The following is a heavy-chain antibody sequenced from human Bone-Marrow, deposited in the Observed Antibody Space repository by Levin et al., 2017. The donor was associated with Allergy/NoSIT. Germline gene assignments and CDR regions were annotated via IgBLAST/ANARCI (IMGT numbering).Heavy chain of an antibody. D-gene: IGHD3-9*01. CDR2: INPSVGST. J-gene: IGHJ4*02. CDR3: ARCLVRAGSPLDY. Sequence: ASVKVSCKASGNTFTSYYMHWVRQAPGQGLEWMGIINPSVGSTTYAQKFQGRATMTRDTSTSTVYMELSGLRADDSAVYYCARCLVRAGSPLDYWGQGTLVPVSS. CDR1: GNTFTSYY. V-gene: IGHV1-46*03.